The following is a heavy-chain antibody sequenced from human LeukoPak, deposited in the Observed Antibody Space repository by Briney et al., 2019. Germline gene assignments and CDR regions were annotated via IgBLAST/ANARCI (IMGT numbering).Heavy chain of an antibody. D-gene: IGHD1-1*01. CDR1: GFTFSSYS. Sequence: GGSLRLSCAASGFTFSSYSMNWVRQAPGKGLEWVSSISRSSSYIYYADSVKGRFTISRDNAKNSLYLQMNSLRAEDTAVYYCARRTELSKDAPDWYFDLWGRGTLVTVSS. CDR3: ARRTELSKDAPDWYFDL. CDR2: ISRSSSYI. J-gene: IGHJ2*01. V-gene: IGHV3-21*01.